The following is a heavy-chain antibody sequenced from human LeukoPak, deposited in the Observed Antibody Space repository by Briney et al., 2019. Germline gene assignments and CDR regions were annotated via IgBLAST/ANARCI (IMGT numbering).Heavy chain of an antibody. J-gene: IGHJ4*02. V-gene: IGHV3-66*01. CDR1: GFTVSSNY. CDR3: AREYCSGGSCYTDY. Sequence: GGSVRLSCAASGFTVSSNYMSWVRQTPGKGLEWVSVIYSGGSTYYADSVKGRFTISRDNSKNTLYLQMNSLRAEDTAVYYCAREYCSGGSCYTDYWGQGTLVTVSS. D-gene: IGHD2-15*01. CDR2: IYSGGST.